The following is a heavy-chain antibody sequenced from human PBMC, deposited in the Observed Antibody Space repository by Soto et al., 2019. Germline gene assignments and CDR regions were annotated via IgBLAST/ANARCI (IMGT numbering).Heavy chain of an antibody. D-gene: IGHD3-3*01. Sequence: QTGGSLRLSCAASGFTFSSYWMHWVRQAPGKGLVWVSRINSDGSSTSYADSVKGRFTISRDNAKNTLYLQMNSLRAEDTAVYYCDREACWSFTIFGPGLYGMDVWGEGTTVTVSS. V-gene: IGHV3-74*01. J-gene: IGHJ6*04. CDR2: INSDGSST. CDR1: GFTFSSYW. CDR3: DREACWSFTIFGPGLYGMDV.